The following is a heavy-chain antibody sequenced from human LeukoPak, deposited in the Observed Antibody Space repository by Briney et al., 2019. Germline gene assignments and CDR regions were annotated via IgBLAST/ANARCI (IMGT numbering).Heavy chain of an antibody. CDR2: ISSSGSTI. D-gene: IGHD6-19*01. Sequence: PGGSLRLSCAASGFTFSSYEMNWVRQAPGKGLEWVSYISSSGSTIYYADSVKGRFTISRDNAKNSLYLQMNSLRAEDTAVYYCGKDSIAYSGGWYLFDSWGQGTRVTVSS. CDR3: GKDSIAYSGGWYLFDS. J-gene: IGHJ4*02. CDR1: GFTFSSYE. V-gene: IGHV3-48*03.